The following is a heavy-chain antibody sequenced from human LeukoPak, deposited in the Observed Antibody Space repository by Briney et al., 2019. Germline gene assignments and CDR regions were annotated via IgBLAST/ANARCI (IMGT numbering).Heavy chain of an antibody. CDR1: GHTFNSHT. CDR3: ARGISRIDY. CDR2: IVPMVAIA. V-gene: IGHV1-69*02. J-gene: IGHJ4*02. Sequence: ASVKVSCKTSGHTFNSHTITWVRQAPGQGLEWMGRIVPMVAIANSAEKFQDRVTITADKSTKTVYMELSSLRSEDTAVYYCARGISRIDYWGQGTLVTVST. D-gene: IGHD2-2*01.